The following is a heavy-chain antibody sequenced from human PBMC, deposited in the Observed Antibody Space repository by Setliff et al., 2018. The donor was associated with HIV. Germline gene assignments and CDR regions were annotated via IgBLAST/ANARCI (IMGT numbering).Heavy chain of an antibody. CDR2: LYVSGDT. CDR1: DDPVSSYY. V-gene: IGHV4-4*07. Sequence: SETLSLTCYVTDDPVSSYYWSWVRQPAGKGLEWIGRLYVSGDTNYNPSLKSRVTMSLDTSKKHFSLNLKSVTAADTAVYYCALTGHRLLRGYMDVWGKGTTVTVSS. CDR3: ALTGHRLLRGYMDV. D-gene: IGHD2-15*01. J-gene: IGHJ6*03.